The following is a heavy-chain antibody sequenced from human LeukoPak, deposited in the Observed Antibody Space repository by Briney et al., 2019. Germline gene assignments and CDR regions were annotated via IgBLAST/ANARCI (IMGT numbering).Heavy chain of an antibody. CDR3: ATAPGRIAVAY. J-gene: IGHJ4*02. Sequence: GGSLRLSCAASGFTVSSNYMSWVRQAPGKGLEWVSVIYSGGSTYYADSVKGRFTISRDNSKNTLYLQMNSLRAEDTAVCYCATAPGRIAVAYWGQGTLVTVSS. D-gene: IGHD6-19*01. V-gene: IGHV3-53*01. CDR2: IYSGGST. CDR1: GFTVSSNY.